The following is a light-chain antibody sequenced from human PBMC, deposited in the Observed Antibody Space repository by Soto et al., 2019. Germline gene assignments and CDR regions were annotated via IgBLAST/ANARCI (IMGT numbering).Light chain of an antibody. Sequence: QSVLTQPPSVSAAPGQKVTISCSGGSSTVGNNYVSWYQQFPGTAPRLLIYDNNKRPSGIPDRFSGSKSGTSATLDIDGLQTGDEADYYCGTWVASLNTGEFGGGTKLTVL. CDR3: GTWVASLNTGE. CDR1: SSTVGNNY. V-gene: IGLV1-51*01. J-gene: IGLJ2*01. CDR2: DNN.